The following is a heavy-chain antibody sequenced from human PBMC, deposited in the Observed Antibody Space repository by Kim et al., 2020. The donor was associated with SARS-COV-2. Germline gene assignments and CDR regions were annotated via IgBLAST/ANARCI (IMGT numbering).Heavy chain of an antibody. J-gene: IGHJ4*02. CDR2: ISSNGGST. CDR1: GFTFSSYA. Sequence: GGSLRLSCSASGFTFSSYAMHWVRQAPGKVLEYVSAISSNGGSTYYADSVKGRFTISRDNSKNTLYLQMSSLRAEDTAVYYCVKDTRGKDYSWGVWYFDYWGQGTLVTVSS. D-gene: IGHD4-4*01. CDR3: VKDTRGKDYSWGVWYFDY. V-gene: IGHV3-64D*06.